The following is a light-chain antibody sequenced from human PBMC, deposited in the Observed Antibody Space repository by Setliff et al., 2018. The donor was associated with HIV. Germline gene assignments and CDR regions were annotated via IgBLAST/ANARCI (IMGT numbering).Light chain of an antibody. CDR2: DVS. J-gene: IGLJ1*01. CDR1: SNDVGAYNT. V-gene: IGLV2-14*01. Sequence: QSALAQPASVSGSPGQSITSSCTGTSNDVGAYNTVYWYQQHPGEAPKLMIYDVSTRPSGVSNRFSGSKSGNTASLTISGLQTEDEADYYCSSYTSSRTDVFGTGTKVTVL. CDR3: SSYTSSRTDV.